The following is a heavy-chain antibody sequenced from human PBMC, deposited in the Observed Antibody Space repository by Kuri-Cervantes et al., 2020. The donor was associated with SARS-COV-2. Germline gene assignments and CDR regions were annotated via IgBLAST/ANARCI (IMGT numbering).Heavy chain of an antibody. D-gene: IGHD3-16*01. CDR1: GGSFSGYY. CDR2: INHSGST. Sequence: GSLRLSCAVYGGSFSGYYWSWIRQPPGKGLGWIGEINHSGSTNYNPSLKSRVTISVDTPKNQFSLKLSSVTAADTAVYYCARGRSFVGNWGQGTLVTVSS. V-gene: IGHV4-34*01. CDR3: ARGRSFVGN. J-gene: IGHJ4*02.